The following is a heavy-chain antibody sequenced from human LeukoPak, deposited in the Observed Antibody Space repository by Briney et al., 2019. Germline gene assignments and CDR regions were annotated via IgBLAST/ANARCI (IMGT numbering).Heavy chain of an antibody. CDR3: ARQIRYTYDPNWFHP. J-gene: IGHJ5*02. D-gene: IGHD2-2*02. Sequence: SEPLSLTCSVSGDSITLTSYYWAWIRQPPGKGLEWIGRTYFSATTNYNPSLQSPVTMSVDTSRNQFYLILSSLTATDTAVYYCARQIRYTYDPNWFHPWSQGALVTVSS. V-gene: IGHV4-39*01. CDR1: GDSITLTSYY. CDR2: TYFSATT.